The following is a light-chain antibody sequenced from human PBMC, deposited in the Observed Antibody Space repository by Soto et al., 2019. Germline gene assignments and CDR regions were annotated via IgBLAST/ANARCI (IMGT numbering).Light chain of an antibody. J-gene: IGKJ1*01. Sequence: EIVMTQSPATLSVSPGERATLSCRASQSVSSNLAGYQQTPGQAPRLLIYGASTRATGIPARFSGSGSGTEFTLTISSLQSEDFAVYYCQQYNNWPTWTFGQGTKVEIK. CDR3: QQYNNWPTWT. CDR2: GAS. CDR1: QSVSSN. V-gene: IGKV3-15*01.